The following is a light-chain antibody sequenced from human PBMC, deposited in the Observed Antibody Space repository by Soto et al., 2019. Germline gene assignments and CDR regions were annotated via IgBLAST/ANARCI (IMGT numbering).Light chain of an antibody. CDR1: QSISSW. J-gene: IGKJ1*01. CDR2: KAS. V-gene: IGKV1-5*03. CDR3: QQYNIYWT. Sequence: DIQMTQSPSTLSASVGDRVTITCLASQSISSWLAWYQQKPGKAPKLLIYKASTLKSGVPSRLSGSGAGTEFPLTISSLQPDDFATYYCQQYNIYWTFGQGTKVEIK.